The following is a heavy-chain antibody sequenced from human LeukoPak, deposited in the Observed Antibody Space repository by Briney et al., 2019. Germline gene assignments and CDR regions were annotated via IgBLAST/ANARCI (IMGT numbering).Heavy chain of an antibody. CDR1: GGSISGGSYY. J-gene: IGHJ5*02. V-gene: IGHV4-61*02. Sequence: PSETLSITCTVSGGSISGGSYYWSWIRQPAGKGLEWIGRIYTSGSTNYNPSLKSRVTISVDTSKNQFSLKLSSVTAADTAVYYCAREGGWFDPWGQGTLVTVSS. CDR2: IYTSGST. CDR3: AREGGWFDP.